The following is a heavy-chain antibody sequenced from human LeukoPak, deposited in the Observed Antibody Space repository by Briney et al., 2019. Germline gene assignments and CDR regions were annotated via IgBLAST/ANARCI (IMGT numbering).Heavy chain of an antibody. CDR2: IIPIFGTA. J-gene: IGHJ4*02. Sequence: SVKVSCKASGGTFSSYAISWVPQAPGQGLEWIGGIIPIFGTANYAQKFQGRVTITADESTSTAYMELSSLRSEDTAVYYCAIGLYGSGVVFDYWGQGTLVTVSS. V-gene: IGHV1-69*13. CDR3: AIGLYGSGVVFDY. CDR1: GGTFSSYA. D-gene: IGHD3-10*01.